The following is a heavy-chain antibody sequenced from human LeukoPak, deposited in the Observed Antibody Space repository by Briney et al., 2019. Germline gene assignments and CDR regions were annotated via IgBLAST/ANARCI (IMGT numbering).Heavy chain of an antibody. J-gene: IGHJ4*02. Sequence: GGSLRLSCAASGFTFSTYSMNWVRQAPGKGLEWVSFIDSSTRTIFYADSVKGRFTISRDNAKNSLFLQMNSLRAEDTAVYYCARRVPSQVITDYFDYWGQRALVTVSS. V-gene: IGHV3-48*04. CDR3: ARRVPSQVITDYFDY. CDR2: IDSSTRTI. CDR1: GFTFSTYS. D-gene: IGHD3-16*01.